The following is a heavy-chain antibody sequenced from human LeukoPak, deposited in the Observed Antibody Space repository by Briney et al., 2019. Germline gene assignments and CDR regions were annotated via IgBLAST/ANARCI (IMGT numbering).Heavy chain of an antibody. CDR1: GFTFSSYG. Sequence: GGSLRLSCAASGFTFSSYGMHWVRQAPGKGLEWVAVISYDGSNKYYADSVKGRFTISRDNSKNTLYLQMNSLRAEDTAVYYCATGENYFDYWGQGTLVTVSS. V-gene: IGHV3-30*03. CDR3: ATGENYFDY. D-gene: IGHD1-26*01. J-gene: IGHJ4*02. CDR2: ISYDGSNK.